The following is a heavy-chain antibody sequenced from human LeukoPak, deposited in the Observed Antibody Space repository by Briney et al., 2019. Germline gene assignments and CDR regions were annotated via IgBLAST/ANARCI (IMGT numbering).Heavy chain of an antibody. CDR3: ARESGGVGAFDI. Sequence: PGGSLRLSCGASGFIFRSYWMNWVRQAPGKGLEWVANIKEDGSEKNYVASVKGRFTISRDNGKKSLFLQLNGLTPDDTAVYFCARESGGVGAFDIWGQGTMVTVSS. CDR1: GFIFRSYW. J-gene: IGHJ3*02. D-gene: IGHD1-26*01. V-gene: IGHV3-7*01. CDR2: IKEDGSEK.